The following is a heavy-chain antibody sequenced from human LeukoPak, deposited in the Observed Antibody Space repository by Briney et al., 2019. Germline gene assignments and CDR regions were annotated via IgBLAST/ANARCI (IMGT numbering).Heavy chain of an antibody. J-gene: IGHJ4*02. D-gene: IGHD4-17*01. Sequence: GGSLRLSCTASGFTFGDYAMSWFRQAPGKGLGWVGFIRSKAYGGTTEYAASVKGRFTISRDDSKSIAYLQMNSLKTEDTAVYYCTRGVVTTVTFFDYWGQGTLVTVSS. CDR3: TRGVVTTVTFFDY. V-gene: IGHV3-49*03. CDR2: IRSKAYGGTT. CDR1: GFTFGDYA.